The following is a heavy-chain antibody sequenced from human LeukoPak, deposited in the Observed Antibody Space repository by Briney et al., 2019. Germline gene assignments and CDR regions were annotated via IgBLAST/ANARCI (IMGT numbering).Heavy chain of an antibody. D-gene: IGHD4-11*01. J-gene: IGHJ5*02. CDR1: GFTFSRYW. V-gene: IGHV3-74*01. CDR3: ARSVYSYYANWFDP. CDR2: INSDGSST. Sequence: GGSLRLSCAASGFTFSRYWMHWVRQAPGKGLVWVSRINSDGSSTTYADSVQDRFTISRDNAKNTLYLQMNSLRADDTAVYYCARSVYSYYANWFDPWGQGTLVTVSS.